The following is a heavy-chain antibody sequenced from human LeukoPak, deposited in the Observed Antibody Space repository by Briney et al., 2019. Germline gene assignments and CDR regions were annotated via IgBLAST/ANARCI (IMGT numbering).Heavy chain of an antibody. Sequence: GASVEVSCKASGYTFTSYAMHWVRQAPGQRLEWMGWINAGNGNTKYSQKFQGRVTITRDTSASTAYMELSSLRSEDTAVYYCARDGLVPGQWLVPFDYWGQGTLVTVSS. CDR2: INAGNGNT. D-gene: IGHD6-19*01. J-gene: IGHJ4*02. CDR1: GYTFTSYA. V-gene: IGHV1-3*01. CDR3: ARDGLVPGQWLVPFDY.